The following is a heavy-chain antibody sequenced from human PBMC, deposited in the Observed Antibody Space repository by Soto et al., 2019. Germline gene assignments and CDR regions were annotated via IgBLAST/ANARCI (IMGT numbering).Heavy chain of an antibody. CDR2: INLSGGGT. V-gene: IGHV1-46*01. CDR3: ARSQEVVVVPAAPIDY. CDR1: GYTFSNYY. D-gene: IGHD2-15*01. J-gene: IGHJ4*02. Sequence: QVQLVQSGAEVKKPGASVKLSCKTSGYTFSNYYINWVRQAPGQGLQWMGRINLSGGGTIYAQNFQGRVTMTRVTSTSVVYMALSSLSSEDTAVYYCARSQEVVVVPAAPIDYWGQGTLVTVS.